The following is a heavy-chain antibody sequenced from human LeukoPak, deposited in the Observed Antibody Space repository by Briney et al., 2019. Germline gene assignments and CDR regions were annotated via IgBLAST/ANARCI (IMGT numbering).Heavy chain of an antibody. CDR3: AREHEDDYVWGSYRYPYFDY. CDR1: GFTFSSYS. J-gene: IGHJ4*02. D-gene: IGHD3-16*02. CDR2: ISSSSSYI. Sequence: GGSLRLSCAASGFTFSSYSMNWVRQAPGKGLEWVSSISSSSSYIYYADSVKGRFTISRDNAKNSLYLQMNRLRAEDTAVYYCAREHEDDYVWGSYRYPYFDYWGQGTLVTVSS. V-gene: IGHV3-21*01.